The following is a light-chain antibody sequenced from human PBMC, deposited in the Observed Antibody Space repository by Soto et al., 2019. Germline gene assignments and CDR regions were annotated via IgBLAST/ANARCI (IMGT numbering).Light chain of an antibody. CDR2: DAS. V-gene: IGKV1-33*01. Sequence: DIQITQSHSTLSATVGDRVTITCRASQSISSWLAWYQQKPGKAPKLLIYDASNLEAGVPSRLRGSGSGTDFTFTISRLQPEDIATYYCQQYENLPTFGQGTRLEIK. CDR1: QSISSW. CDR3: QQYENLPT. J-gene: IGKJ5*01.